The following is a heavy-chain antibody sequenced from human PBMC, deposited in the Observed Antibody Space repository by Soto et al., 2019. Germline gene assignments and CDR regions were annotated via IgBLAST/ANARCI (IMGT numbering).Heavy chain of an antibody. CDR2: ISFDGSKT. CDR1: GSTFSNYD. CDR3: LRDGYSGSYAAL. J-gene: IGHJ4*02. D-gene: IGHD1-26*01. Sequence: QVQLVQSGGGVVQPGRSLSLSCEASGSTFSNYDMDWVRQTPGKGLEWVAIISFDGSKTYYADSVKGRFTVSRDNSKNTLFLQMISLRPDDTATYYCLRDGYSGSYAALWGQGSLVTVSS. V-gene: IGHV3-30*03.